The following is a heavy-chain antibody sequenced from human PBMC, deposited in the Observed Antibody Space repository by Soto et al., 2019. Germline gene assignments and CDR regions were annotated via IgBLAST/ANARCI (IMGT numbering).Heavy chain of an antibody. CDR2: IDPSDSYT. CDR1: GYSFTSYW. V-gene: IGHV5-10-1*01. Sequence: PGESLKISCXGSGYSFTSYWISWVRQMPGKGLEWMGRIDPSDSYTNYSPSFQGHVTISADKSISTAYLQWSSLKASDTAMYYCARNRRYCSGGSCYQFGMDVWGQGTTVTVSS. CDR3: ARNRRYCSGGSCYQFGMDV. J-gene: IGHJ6*02. D-gene: IGHD2-15*01.